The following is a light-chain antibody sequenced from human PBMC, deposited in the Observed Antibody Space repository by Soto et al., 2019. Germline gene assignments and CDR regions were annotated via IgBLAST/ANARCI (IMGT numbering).Light chain of an antibody. J-gene: IGKJ5*01. Sequence: EIVLTQSPATLSSSPGETATLSCRASQYVGTRLAWYQHKPGQAPRLLIYYTSNRATGIPARFSGSGSGTDFTLTINSLAPEDFAIYYCHQRQSWPLTFGQGTRLEIK. CDR2: YTS. V-gene: IGKV3-11*01. CDR3: HQRQSWPLT. CDR1: QYVGTR.